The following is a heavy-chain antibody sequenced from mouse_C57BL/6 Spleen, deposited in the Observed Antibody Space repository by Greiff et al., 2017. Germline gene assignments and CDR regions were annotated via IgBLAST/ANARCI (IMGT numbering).Heavy chain of an antibody. CDR3: ARGTAQASYYARDY. J-gene: IGHJ4*01. CDR1: GYTFTDYY. D-gene: IGHD3-2*02. Sequence: EVQLQQSGPELVKPGASVKISCKASGYTFTDYYMNWVKPSHGKSLEWIGDINPNNGGTSYNQKFKGKATLTVDKSSSTAYMELRSLTSEDSAVYYCARGTAQASYYARDYWGQGTSVTVSS. CDR2: INPNNGGT. V-gene: IGHV1-26*01.